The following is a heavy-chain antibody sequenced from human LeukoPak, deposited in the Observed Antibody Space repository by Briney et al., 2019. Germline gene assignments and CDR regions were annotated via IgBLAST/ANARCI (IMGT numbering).Heavy chain of an antibody. D-gene: IGHD1-26*01. CDR1: GGSISSYY. V-gene: IGHV4-59*01. CDR2: IYCSGST. CDR3: ARGPWELLLPFDY. Sequence: SETLSLTCTVSGGSISSYYWSWIRQPPGKGLEWIGYIYCSGSTNYNPSLKSRVTISVDTSKNQFSLKLSSVTAADTAVYYCARGPWELLLPFDYWGQGTLVTVSS. J-gene: IGHJ4*02.